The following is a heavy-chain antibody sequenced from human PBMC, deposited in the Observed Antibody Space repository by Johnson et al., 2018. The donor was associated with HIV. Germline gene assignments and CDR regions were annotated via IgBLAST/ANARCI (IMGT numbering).Heavy chain of an antibody. J-gene: IGHJ3*02. Sequence: QVQLVESGGGVVQPGRSLRLSCAASGFTFSSYAIHWVRQAPGEGLEWVSAISGSGGSTYYADSVKGRFTISRDNSKNTLYLQMNSLRAEDTAVYYCARGEDGVDAFDIWGQGTMVTVSS. CDR1: GFTFSSYA. V-gene: IGHV3-64*04. CDR2: ISGSGGST. CDR3: ARGEDGVDAFDI. D-gene: IGHD4-17*01.